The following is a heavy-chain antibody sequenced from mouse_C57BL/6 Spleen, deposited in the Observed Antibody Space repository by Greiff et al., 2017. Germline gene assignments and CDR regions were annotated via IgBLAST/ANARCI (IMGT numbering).Heavy chain of an antibody. CDR1: GFSFNTYA. CDR3: VRQRGSDWYFDV. Sequence: EVKLVESGGGLVQPKGSLKLSCAASGFSFNTYAMNWVRQAPGKGLEWVARIRSKSNNYATYYADSVKDRFTISRDDSESMLYLQMNNLKTEDTAMYYCVRQRGSDWYFDVWGTGTTVTVSS. V-gene: IGHV10-1*01. CDR2: IRSKSNNYAT. J-gene: IGHJ1*03.